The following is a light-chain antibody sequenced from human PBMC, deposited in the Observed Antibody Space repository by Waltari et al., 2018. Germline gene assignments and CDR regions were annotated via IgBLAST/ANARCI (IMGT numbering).Light chain of an antibody. Sequence: QQHPYKSPNLMIFVCMNRPSWVSNLFSCSKAGNTASLTISGLQAEYEADYYCSSYISSSTLELFGGGTSLTVL. CDR2: VCM. V-gene: IGLV2-14*01. CDR3: SSYISSSTLEL. J-gene: IGLJ2*01.